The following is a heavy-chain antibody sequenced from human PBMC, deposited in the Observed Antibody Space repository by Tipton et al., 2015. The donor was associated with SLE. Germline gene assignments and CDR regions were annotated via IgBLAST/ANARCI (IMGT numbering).Heavy chain of an antibody. CDR3: AKDNPLFIAVAATGYYGMDV. Sequence: GSLRLSCAASGFTFSSYAMSWVRQAPGKGLEWVSAISGSGGSTYYADSVKGRFTISRDNSKNTLYLQMNSLRAEDTAVYYCAKDNPLFIAVAATGYYGMDVWGQGTTVTVSS. CDR2: ISGSGGST. D-gene: IGHD6-19*01. V-gene: IGHV3-23*01. CDR1: GFTFSSYA. J-gene: IGHJ6*02.